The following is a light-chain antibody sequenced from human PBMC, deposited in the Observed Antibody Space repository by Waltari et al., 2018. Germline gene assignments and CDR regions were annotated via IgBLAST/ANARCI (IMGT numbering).Light chain of an antibody. J-gene: IGLJ1*01. Sequence: QSALTQPASVSGSPGQSITISCTAVNSHVDILHIVSWYQHHPGRNPSLLIYEISQRPSGISNRFSGSKSGNTASLTISGLQPEDEADYFCCSFAGYGIYVFGSGTQVSVL. CDR2: EIS. CDR1: NSHVDILHI. V-gene: IGLV2-23*02. CDR3: CSFAGYGIYV.